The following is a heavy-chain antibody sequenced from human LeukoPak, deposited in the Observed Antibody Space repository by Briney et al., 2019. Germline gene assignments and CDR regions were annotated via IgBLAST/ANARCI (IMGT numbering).Heavy chain of an antibody. D-gene: IGHD4-17*01. Sequence: GGSLRLSCAASGFTFSSYGMHWVRQAPGKGLEWVAVIWYDGSNKYYADSVKGRFTISRDNSKNTLYLQMNSLRAEDTAVYYCAREYGDYEIDYWGQGTLVTASS. CDR3: AREYGDYEIDY. J-gene: IGHJ4*02. CDR1: GFTFSSYG. CDR2: IWYDGSNK. V-gene: IGHV3-33*01.